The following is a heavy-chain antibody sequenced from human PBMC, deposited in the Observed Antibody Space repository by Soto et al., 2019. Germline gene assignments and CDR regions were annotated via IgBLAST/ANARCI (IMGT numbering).Heavy chain of an antibody. D-gene: IGHD3-22*01. CDR1: GGSISSSSYY. V-gene: IGHV4-39*01. CDR3: ASEHGGYYHDSSRYYHRQKGNLLGP. Sequence: PSETLSLTCTVSGGSISSSSYYWGWIRQPPXKGLEWIGSIYYSGSTYYNPSLKSRVTISVDTSKNQFSLKLSSVTAADTAVYYCASEHGGYYHDSSRYYHRQKGNLLGPCGQRSLVTVS. CDR2: IYYSGST. J-gene: IGHJ5*02.